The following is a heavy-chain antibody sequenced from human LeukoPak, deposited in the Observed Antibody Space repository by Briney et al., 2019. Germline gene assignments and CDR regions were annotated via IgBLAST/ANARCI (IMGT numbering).Heavy chain of an antibody. D-gene: IGHD6-19*01. Sequence: ASVKVSCKASGYTFTSYGISWVRQAPGQGLEWVGWISAYNGNTNYAQKLQGRVTMTTDTSTSTAYMELRSLRSDDTAVYYCATDWSSGSFDYWGQGTLVTVSS. CDR3: ATDWSSGSFDY. V-gene: IGHV1-18*01. CDR2: ISAYNGNT. CDR1: GYTFTSYG. J-gene: IGHJ4*02.